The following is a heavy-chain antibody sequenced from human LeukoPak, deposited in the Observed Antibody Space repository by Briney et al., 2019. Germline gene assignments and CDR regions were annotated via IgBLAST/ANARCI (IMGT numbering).Heavy chain of an antibody. CDR2: IYSGGST. V-gene: IGHV3-66*02. Sequence: GGSLRLSCAASRFTVSINYMTWVRRAPGRGLEWVSVIYSGGSTYYADSVKGRFTISRDNSKNTLYLQMNSLRAEDTAVYYCAPYYYDSSGYWHYFDSWGQGTLVTVSS. CDR3: APYYYDSSGYWHYFDS. D-gene: IGHD3-22*01. J-gene: IGHJ4*02. CDR1: RFTVSINY.